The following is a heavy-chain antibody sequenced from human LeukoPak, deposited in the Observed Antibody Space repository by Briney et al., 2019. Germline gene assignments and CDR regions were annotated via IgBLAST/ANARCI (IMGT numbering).Heavy chain of an antibody. CDR2: LHYSGTA. CDR3: ATHDLRVGGPYYFDY. J-gene: IGHJ4*02. D-gene: IGHD3-22*01. V-gene: IGHV4-59*08. Sequence: PSETLSLTCTVSGGSVSSYYWSWIRQSPEKGLEWIGFLHYSGTANYNPSLKSRVTISVDTSKNQFSLKLTSVTAADTAVYYCATHDLRVGGPYYFDYWGQGAPVTVSS. CDR1: GGSVSSYY.